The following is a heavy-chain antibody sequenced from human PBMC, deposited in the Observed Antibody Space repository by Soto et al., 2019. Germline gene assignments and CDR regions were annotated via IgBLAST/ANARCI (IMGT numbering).Heavy chain of an antibody. CDR1: GFTVSNNY. D-gene: IGHD5-12*01. CDR2: SYSGGST. J-gene: IGHJ4*02. CDR3: ARARDGYNFLYEPT. V-gene: IGHV3-53*01. Sequence: LRLSCVASGFTVSNNYMSWVRQAPGKGLEWVSVSYSGGSTDYADSVKGRFTISRDNSKNTPYLQMNSLRADDTAVYYCARARDGYNFLYEPTWGQGTLVTVSS.